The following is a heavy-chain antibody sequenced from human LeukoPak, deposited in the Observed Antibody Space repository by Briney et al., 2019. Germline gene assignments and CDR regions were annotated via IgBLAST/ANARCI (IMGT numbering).Heavy chain of an antibody. CDR3: ARDRGITGTTDY. CDR2: IIPILGIA. J-gene: IGHJ4*02. D-gene: IGHD1-20*01. CDR1: GGTFSSYA. Sequence: RASVKVSCKASGGTFSSYAISWVRQAPGQELEWMGRIIPILGIANYAQKFQGRVTITADKSTSTAYMELSSLRSEDTAVYYCARDRGITGTTDYWGQGTLVTVSS. V-gene: IGHV1-69*04.